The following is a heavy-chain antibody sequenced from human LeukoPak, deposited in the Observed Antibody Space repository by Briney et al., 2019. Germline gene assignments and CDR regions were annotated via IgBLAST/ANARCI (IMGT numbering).Heavy chain of an antibody. Sequence: GGSLRLSCAASGFTMSRYWMSWVRQARGKGLEGVANIKQDGSEKYYVDSVRGRFNIPRDNAKNSLYLQMNSLRAEDTAVYYCARDYLLIHYDSSGYYRDAFDLWGQGTMVTVSS. CDR3: ARDYLLIHYDSSGYYRDAFDL. J-gene: IGHJ3*01. CDR2: IKQDGSEK. V-gene: IGHV3-7*01. CDR1: GFTMSRYW. D-gene: IGHD3-22*01.